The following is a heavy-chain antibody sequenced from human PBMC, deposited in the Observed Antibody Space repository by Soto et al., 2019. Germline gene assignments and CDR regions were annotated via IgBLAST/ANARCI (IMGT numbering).Heavy chain of an antibody. CDR1: GVMFNDYA. J-gene: IGHJ1*01. CDR2: ISPDGGNQ. CDR3: ARENSRIAPRLFQH. D-gene: IGHD6-6*01. Sequence: PXGSLMLSCFAAGVMFNDYAMHWARQAPGKGLVWVALISPDGGNQYYSESAKGRFTISRDNSKNTLYLQMNDLRPDDTALYYCARENSRIAPRLFQHWGQGSLVTVSS. V-gene: IGHV3-30-3*01.